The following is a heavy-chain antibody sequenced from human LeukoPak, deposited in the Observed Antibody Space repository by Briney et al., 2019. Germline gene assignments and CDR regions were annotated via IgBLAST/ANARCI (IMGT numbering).Heavy chain of an antibody. CDR1: GGSISSYY. D-gene: IGHD1-26*01. Sequence: SEALCHTCTVSGGSISSYYWSWIRQPPGQGLEWIAYIHSSGYTNYNPSLKSRVTISVDTSKNQFSLKVSSVTAADTAVYYCAKRQGPTSGSYDYFDPWGQGTLVTVSS. J-gene: IGHJ5*02. CDR2: IHSSGYT. CDR3: AKRQGPTSGSYDYFDP. V-gene: IGHV4-4*09.